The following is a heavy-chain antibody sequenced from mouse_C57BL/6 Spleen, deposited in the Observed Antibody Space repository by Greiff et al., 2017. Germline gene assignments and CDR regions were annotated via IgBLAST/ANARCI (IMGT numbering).Heavy chain of an antibody. D-gene: IGHD2-4*01. CDR1: GYTFTSYW. V-gene: IGHV1-7*01. J-gene: IGHJ3*01. CDR2: INPSSGYT. CDR3: ASDDYDEAWFAY. Sequence: VQLQQSGAELAKPGASVKLSCKASGYTFTSYWMHWVKQRPGQGLEWIGYINPSSGYTKYNQKFKDKATLTAEKSSSTAYMQLSSLTYEDSAVYYCASDDYDEAWFAYWGQGTLVTVSA.